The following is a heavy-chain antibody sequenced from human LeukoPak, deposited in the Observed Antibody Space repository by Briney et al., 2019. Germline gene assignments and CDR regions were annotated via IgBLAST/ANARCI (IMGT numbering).Heavy chain of an antibody. CDR2: IYSGGST. J-gene: IGHJ5*02. Sequence: PGGSLRLSCAASGFTVSSNYMSWVRQAPGKGLEWVSVIYSGGSTYYADSVKGRFTISRDNSKNTLYLQMNSLRAEDTAVYYCARERLQQLVPDNWFYPWGQGTLVTVSS. D-gene: IGHD6-13*01. CDR1: GFTVSSNY. V-gene: IGHV3-66*01. CDR3: ARERLQQLVPDNWFYP.